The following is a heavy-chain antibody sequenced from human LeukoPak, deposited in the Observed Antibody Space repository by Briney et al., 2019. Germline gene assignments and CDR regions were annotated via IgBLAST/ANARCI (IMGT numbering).Heavy chain of an antibody. CDR1: GYTFTSYA. Sequence: ASVKVSCRASGYTFTSYAISWVRQAPRQGLEWVGWISAYNGNTNYAQKLQGRVTMTTDTSTSTAYMELRSLRSDDTAVYYCARDLEYGAGSYGDYWGQGTLVTVSS. V-gene: IGHV1-18*01. J-gene: IGHJ4*02. CDR3: ARDLEYGAGSYGDY. D-gene: IGHD3-10*01. CDR2: ISAYNGNT.